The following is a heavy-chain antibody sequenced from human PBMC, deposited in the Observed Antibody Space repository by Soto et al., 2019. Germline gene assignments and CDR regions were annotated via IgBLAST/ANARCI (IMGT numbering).Heavy chain of an antibody. CDR3: AREVAADGTFREDVFDI. D-gene: IGHD6-13*01. Sequence: QVHLVQSRAEVKKPGSSVKVSCKAPGGTFSNHAINWVRQAPGQGLEWMGRIIPIFTTTNYAQKFQGRVSMTADESTTPAYMELSSLKHDDTAVYYCAREVAADGTFREDVFDIWGQGTLVTVSS. V-gene: IGHV1-69*12. CDR1: GGTFSNHA. J-gene: IGHJ3*02. CDR2: IIPIFTTT.